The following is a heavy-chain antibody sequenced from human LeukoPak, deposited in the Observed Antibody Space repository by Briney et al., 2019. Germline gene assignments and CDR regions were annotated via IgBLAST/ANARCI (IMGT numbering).Heavy chain of an antibody. D-gene: IGHD3-10*01. V-gene: IGHV4-59*08. CDR3: ARSVLLWFGESNDAFDI. CDR1: GGSISSYY. Sequence: SETLSLTCTVSGGSISSYYWRWIRQPPGKGLEWIGYIYYSGSTNYNPSLKGRVAISVDTSKNQFSLKLSSVTAADRAVYYCARSVLLWFGESNDAFDIWGQGTMVTVSS. J-gene: IGHJ3*02. CDR2: IYYSGST.